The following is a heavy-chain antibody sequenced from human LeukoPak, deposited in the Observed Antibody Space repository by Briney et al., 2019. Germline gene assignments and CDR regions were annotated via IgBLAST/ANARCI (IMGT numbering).Heavy chain of an antibody. CDR1: GFTFDDYT. D-gene: IGHD1-26*01. J-gene: IGHJ4*02. Sequence: GGSLRLSCAASGFTFDDYTMHWVRQAPGKGLEGVSLISWDGGSTYYADSVKGRFTISRDNSKNSLYLQMNSLRAEDTAVYYCARDLLGVGVWGQGTLVTVSS. V-gene: IGHV3-43*01. CDR3: ARDLLGVGV. CDR2: ISWDGGST.